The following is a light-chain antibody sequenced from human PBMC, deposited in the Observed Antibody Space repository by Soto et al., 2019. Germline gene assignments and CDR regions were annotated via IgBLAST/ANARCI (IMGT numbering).Light chain of an antibody. J-gene: IGLJ2*01. CDR3: AAWDDSLSAVV. V-gene: IGLV1-47*01. CDR2: RSD. CDR1: SSNIGSNY. Sequence: QSVLTQSPSASGTPGQRVTISCSGSSSNIGSNYVYWYQQLPGTAPKLLISRSDRRPSGVPDRFSGSKSGPSASLAISGLRSEDEADYYCAAWDDSLSAVVFGGGTKLTVL.